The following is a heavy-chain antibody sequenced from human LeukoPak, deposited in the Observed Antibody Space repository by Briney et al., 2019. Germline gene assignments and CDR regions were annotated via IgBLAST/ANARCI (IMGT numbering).Heavy chain of an antibody. Sequence: GSLILSCATSGFIFGDYAMHWVRQAPGKGLEWVSLIRGDGRTTSYAGSVKGRFTISRDNSKNSLYLQMSSLRDDDTAMYYCAKDAVAGTWFHCWGQGILVTVSS. V-gene: IGHV3-43*02. CDR2: IRGDGRTT. D-gene: IGHD6-19*01. CDR1: GFIFGDYA. J-gene: IGHJ5*01. CDR3: AKDAVAGTWFHC.